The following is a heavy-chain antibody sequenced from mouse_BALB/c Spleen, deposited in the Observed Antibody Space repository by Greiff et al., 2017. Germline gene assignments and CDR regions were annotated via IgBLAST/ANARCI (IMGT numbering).Heavy chain of an antibody. V-gene: IGHV1-54*01. D-gene: IGHD2-4*01. CDR2: INPGSGGT. Sequence: QVHVKQSGAELVRPGTSVKVSCKASGYAFTNYLIEWVKQRPGQGLEWIGVINPGSGGTNYNEKFKGKATLTADKSSSTAYMQLSSLTSDDSAVYFCARSRLRQNAMDYWGQGTSVTVSS. J-gene: IGHJ4*01. CDR3: ARSRLRQNAMDY. CDR1: GYAFTNYL.